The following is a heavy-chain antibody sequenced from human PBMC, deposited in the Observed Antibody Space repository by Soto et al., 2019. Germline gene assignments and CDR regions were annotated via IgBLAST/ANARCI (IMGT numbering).Heavy chain of an antibody. CDR1: GGTFSSYA. Sequence: SVKVSCKASGGTFSSYAISWVRQAPGQGLEWMGGIIPIFGTANYARKFQGRVTITADESTSTAYMELSSLRSEDTAVYYCARDPPCSGGSCYPEELNCFDPRGQATRVTVAS. CDR3: ARDPPCSGGSCYPEELNCFDP. D-gene: IGHD2-15*01. V-gene: IGHV1-69*13. J-gene: IGHJ5*02. CDR2: IIPIFGTA.